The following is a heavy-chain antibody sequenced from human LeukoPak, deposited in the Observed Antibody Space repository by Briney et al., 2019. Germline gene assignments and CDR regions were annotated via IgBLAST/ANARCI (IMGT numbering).Heavy chain of an antibody. J-gene: IGHJ3*02. CDR2: IYYSGST. V-gene: IGHV4-31*03. Sequence: PSGTLSLTCTVSGGSISSGGYYWSWIRQHPGKGLEWIGYIYYSGSTYYNPSFKSRVTISVDTSKNQFSLKLSSVTAADTAVYYCASHRPTYYYDSSGSYDAFDIWGQGTMVTVSS. D-gene: IGHD3-22*01. CDR1: GGSISSGGYY. CDR3: ASHRPTYYYDSSGSYDAFDI.